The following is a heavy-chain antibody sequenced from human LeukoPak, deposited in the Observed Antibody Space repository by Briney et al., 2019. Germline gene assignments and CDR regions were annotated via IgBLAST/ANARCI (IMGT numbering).Heavy chain of an antibody. CDR1: GFTFDSYW. CDR3: ALSRGSGGPFDF. Sequence: GGSLRLSCAASGFTFDSYWMSWVRQAPGKEPEWVANIKLDGSERYYMDSVRGRFTISRDYSKNSLDLQMNSLRAEDTAVYYCALSRGSGGPFDFWGQGTLVTVSS. CDR2: IKLDGSER. D-gene: IGHD3-10*01. J-gene: IGHJ4*02. V-gene: IGHV3-7*01.